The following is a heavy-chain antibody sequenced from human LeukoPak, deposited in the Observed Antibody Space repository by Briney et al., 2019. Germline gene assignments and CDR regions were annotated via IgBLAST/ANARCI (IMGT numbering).Heavy chain of an antibody. CDR2: ITSCGSGI. D-gene: IGHD3-9*01. CDR3: AKWGDYAVLTGYYASDY. CDR1: GFTFSNCA. V-gene: IGHV3-23*01. J-gene: IGHJ4*02. Sequence: PGGSLTLSCAASGFTFSNCAKSWVRNAPGEGLELVSAITSCGSGIYYADPMKTRLPISRDNSKNTLYLQINSLRAQDTAVNSCAKWGDYAVLTGYYASDYWGQGTLVTVSS.